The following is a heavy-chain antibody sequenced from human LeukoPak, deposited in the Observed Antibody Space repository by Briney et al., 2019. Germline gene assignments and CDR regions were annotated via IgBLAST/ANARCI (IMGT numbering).Heavy chain of an antibody. D-gene: IGHD3-22*01. J-gene: IGHJ1*01. CDR2: INHIVST. CDR1: GGSFSGDY. Sequence: SETLSPTCGVYGGSFSGDYWGWIRQPPGKGLEWIGEINHIVSTNYNTSLKSRATISVDTTKNQFSLTLSSVTAADTAVYYCARPKRTYYYDSRLYSNGPFQHWGQGTLVTVSS. V-gene: IGHV4-34*01. CDR3: ARPKRTYYYDSRLYSNGPFQH.